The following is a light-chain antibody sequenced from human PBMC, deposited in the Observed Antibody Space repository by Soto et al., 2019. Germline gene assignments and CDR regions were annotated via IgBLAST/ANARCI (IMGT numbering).Light chain of an antibody. CDR2: GAS. J-gene: IGKJ5*01. Sequence: EIVMTQSPATLSVSPGEKATLSCRASQSVSSNLAWYQQKPGQAPSLLIYGASTRATGIPARFSGSGSETEFTLTISTLQSEDFAVYYCQQYNNGPPITFGQGTRLEI. CDR3: QQYNNGPPIT. CDR1: QSVSSN. V-gene: IGKV3-15*01.